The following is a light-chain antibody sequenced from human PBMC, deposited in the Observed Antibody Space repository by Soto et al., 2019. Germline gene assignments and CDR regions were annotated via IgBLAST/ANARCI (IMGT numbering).Light chain of an antibody. CDR2: DAS. V-gene: IGKV3-15*01. J-gene: IGKJ4*01. Sequence: EIVLTQSPATLSLSPGERATLSCRASQNVSSYLAWYQQKPGQAPRLLISDASTRATGIPARFSGSGSGTEFTLTISSLQSEDFAVYYCQQYDNWPLTFGGGTKVDIK. CDR1: QNVSSY. CDR3: QQYDNWPLT.